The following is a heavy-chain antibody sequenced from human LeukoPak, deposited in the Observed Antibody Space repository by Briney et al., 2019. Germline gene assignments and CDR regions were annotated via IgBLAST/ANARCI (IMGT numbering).Heavy chain of an antibody. J-gene: IGHJ4*02. V-gene: IGHV1-2*02. CDR3: ARPFECSSSSYYFDY. D-gene: IGHD6-6*01. CDR1: GYTFTGYY. Sequence: ASVKVSCKASGYTFTGYYMHWVRQAPGQGLEWMGWINPNSGGTNYAQKFQGRVTMTRDTSISTAYMELSRLRSDDTAVYYCARPFECSSSSYYFDYWGQGTLVTVSS. CDR2: INPNSGGT.